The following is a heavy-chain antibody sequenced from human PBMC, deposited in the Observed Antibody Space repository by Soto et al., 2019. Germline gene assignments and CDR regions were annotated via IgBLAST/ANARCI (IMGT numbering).Heavy chain of an antibody. CDR1: GYTFTSYG. Sequence: QVQLVQSGGEVKKPGASVKVSCKASGYTFTSYGISWVRQAPGQGLEWMGWVSAYNGNTNYVQKLQGRVTMTTDTSTSTAYMDLRSLRSDDTAVYYCARDTDSSGYYHVYGTFDIWGQGTMVTVSS. CDR2: VSAYNGNT. J-gene: IGHJ3*02. V-gene: IGHV1-18*01. CDR3: ARDTDSSGYYHVYGTFDI. D-gene: IGHD3-22*01.